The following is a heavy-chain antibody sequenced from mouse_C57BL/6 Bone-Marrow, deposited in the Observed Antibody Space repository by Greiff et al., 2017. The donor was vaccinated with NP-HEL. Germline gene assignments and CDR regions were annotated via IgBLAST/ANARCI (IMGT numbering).Heavy chain of an antibody. V-gene: IGHV5-6*01. CDR1: GFTFSSYG. CDR2: ISSGGSYT. Sequence: EVQLQESGGDLVKPGGSLKLSCAASGFTFSSYGMSWVRQTPDKRLEWVATISSGGSYTYYPDSVKGRFTISRDNAKNTLYLQMSSLKSEDTAMYYCARQVNREPSYAMDYWGQGTAVTVSS. CDR3: ARQVNREPSYAMDY. D-gene: IGHD2-1*01. J-gene: IGHJ4*01.